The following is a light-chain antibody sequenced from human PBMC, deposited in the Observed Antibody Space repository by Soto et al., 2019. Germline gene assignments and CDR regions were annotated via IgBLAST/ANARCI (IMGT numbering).Light chain of an antibody. Sequence: DIQMTQSPSSLSASVVDRVTITCQASQGINNYLNWYQQKPGKAPELLIYDSSSLKTGVPSRFSGSGSETDFTLTISSLQPDDVATYYCQHYDHLPLSFGGGTKIEIK. CDR2: DSS. CDR1: QGINNY. V-gene: IGKV1-33*01. J-gene: IGKJ4*01. CDR3: QHYDHLPLS.